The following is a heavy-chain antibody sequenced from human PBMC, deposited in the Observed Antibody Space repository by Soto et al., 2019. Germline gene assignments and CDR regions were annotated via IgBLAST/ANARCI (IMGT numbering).Heavy chain of an antibody. V-gene: IGHV3-21*01. CDR2: IISSSSSDI. D-gene: IGHD2-2*02. CDR1: GFTFSSNS. Sequence: EVQLVESGGGLVKPGGSLRLSCAASGFTFSSNSMNWVRQAPGKGLEWVSSIISSSSSDIYYADSVKGRFTISRDNAKNSLYLQMNSLRAEDTAVYYCARGRDCSSTSCYTLSGYYGMDVWGQGTTVTVSS. CDR3: ARGRDCSSTSCYTLSGYYGMDV. J-gene: IGHJ6*02.